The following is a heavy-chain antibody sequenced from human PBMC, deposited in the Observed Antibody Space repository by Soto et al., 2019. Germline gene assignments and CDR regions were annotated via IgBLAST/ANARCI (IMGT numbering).Heavy chain of an antibody. CDR2: IYYSGST. V-gene: IGHV4-31*03. Sequence: QVQLQESGPGLVKPSQTLSLTCTVSGGSISSGGYYWSWIRQHPGKGLEWIGYIYYSGSTYYNPSLKSRVTISVDTAKNQFSLKLSSVTAEDTAVYYCARSTSQRQLRYFDRPPGKLGHYFDYWGQGTLVTVSS. CDR1: GGSISSGGYY. J-gene: IGHJ4*02. CDR3: ARSTSQRQLRYFDRPPGKLGHYFDY. D-gene: IGHD3-9*01.